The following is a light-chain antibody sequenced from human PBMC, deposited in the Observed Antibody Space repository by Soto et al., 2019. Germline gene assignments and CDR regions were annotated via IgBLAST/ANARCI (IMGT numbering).Light chain of an antibody. Sequence: DIPMTQSPSTLSASVGDRVSVTCRASQSISSWLAWYQQKPGKAPKLLIYQASNLESGVPSRFSGSASGTDFTLTISSLQPDDFATYYCQHYDTYPLTFGQGTKVEMK. CDR3: QHYDTYPLT. CDR1: QSISSW. V-gene: IGKV1-5*03. J-gene: IGKJ1*01. CDR2: QAS.